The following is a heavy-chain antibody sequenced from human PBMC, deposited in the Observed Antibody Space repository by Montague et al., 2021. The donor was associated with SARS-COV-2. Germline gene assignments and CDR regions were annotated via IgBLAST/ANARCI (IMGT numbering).Heavy chain of an antibody. Sequence: SETLSLTCNVSGGSIKTTEYYWGWIRQSPGKGLEWIGYVYFSGTTYFNPSPETRTTISIDTSKSQFSLKLRSVTAADTAVYFCVRAADNYYPSGPLVGFDLWGLGTLVTVSS. D-gene: IGHD3-10*01. J-gene: IGHJ4*02. CDR3: VRAADNYYPSGPLVGFDL. CDR1: GGSIKTTEYY. CDR2: VYFSGTT. V-gene: IGHV4-30-4*01.